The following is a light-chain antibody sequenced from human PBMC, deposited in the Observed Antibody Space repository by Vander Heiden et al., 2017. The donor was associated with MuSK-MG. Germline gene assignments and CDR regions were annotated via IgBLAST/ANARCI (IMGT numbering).Light chain of an antibody. J-gene: IGLJ1*01. CDR1: SSDVGKYNL. V-gene: IGLV2-23*02. CDR2: EVR. Sequence: QSALTHPASVSRYPGQPITISCTGTSSDVGKYNLVSWYQQHPGKAPKLMIFEVRTRPSGVSNRFSGSKSGNMASLTISGLQAEDEADYYCCSYAGLASYVFGTGTKVTVL. CDR3: CSYAGLASYV.